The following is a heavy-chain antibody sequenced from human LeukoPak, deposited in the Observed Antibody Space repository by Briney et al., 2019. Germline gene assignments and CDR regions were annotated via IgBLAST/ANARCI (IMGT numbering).Heavy chain of an antibody. Sequence: GASVKVSCKASGYTFTNYYIHWVRQAPGQGPEWMGIINPSDGSTTYAQKFQGRVTTTRDTSTSTVYMELSSLRSEDTAVYYCARPRGLKQVAYYCDYWGQGTLVTVSS. J-gene: IGHJ4*02. V-gene: IGHV1-46*01. CDR1: GYTFTNYY. CDR3: ARPRGLKQVAYYCDY. CDR2: INPSDGST. D-gene: IGHD3/OR15-3a*01.